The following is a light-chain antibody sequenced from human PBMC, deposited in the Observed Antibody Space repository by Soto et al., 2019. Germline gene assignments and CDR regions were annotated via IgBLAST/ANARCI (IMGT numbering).Light chain of an antibody. J-gene: IGKJ1*01. CDR2: AAS. CDR1: QSISSY. CDR3: HQCYSTPWT. V-gene: IGKV1-39*01. Sequence: DIQMTQSPSSLSASVGDRVTITCRASQSISSYLNWYQQKPGKAPKLLIFAASSLQRGVPSRFSGSGAGTHFTLTISSLQPEDFATYYCHQCYSTPWTFGQGTKVEIK.